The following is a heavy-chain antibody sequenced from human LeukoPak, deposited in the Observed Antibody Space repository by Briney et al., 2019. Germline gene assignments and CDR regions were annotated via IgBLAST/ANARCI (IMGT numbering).Heavy chain of an antibody. D-gene: IGHD3-10*01. J-gene: IGHJ4*02. CDR2: IYYSGST. CDR1: GGSISSYY. Sequence: SETLSLTCTVSGGSISSYYWSWIRQPPGKGLEWIGYIYYSGSTNYNPSLKSRVTISVDTSKNQFSLKLSSVTAADTAVYYCARETYYYGSAILWGQGTLVTVSS. V-gene: IGHV4-59*01. CDR3: ARETYYYGSAIL.